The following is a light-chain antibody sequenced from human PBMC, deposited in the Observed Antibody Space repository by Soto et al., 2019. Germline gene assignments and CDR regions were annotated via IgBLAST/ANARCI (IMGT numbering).Light chain of an antibody. Sequence: QSVLTQPASGSGSPGQSITISCTGTSGDIGSYNRVSWYQQHPGKAPKLIIYRVTDRPSGVSNRFPGSNPGNTYSLTISGLQPEDEAEYYCSSYTKINASACVFGNGTTVTVL. J-gene: IGLJ1*01. CDR1: SGDIGSYNR. CDR3: SSYTKINASACV. CDR2: RVT. V-gene: IGLV2-14*01.